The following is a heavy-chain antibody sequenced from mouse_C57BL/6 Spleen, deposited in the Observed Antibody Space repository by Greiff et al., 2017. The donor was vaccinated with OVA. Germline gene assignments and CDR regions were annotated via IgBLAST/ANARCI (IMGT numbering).Heavy chain of an antibody. J-gene: IGHJ2*01. Sequence: VQLQQPGAELVKPGASVKLSCKASGYTFTSYWMHWVKQRPGQGLEWIGMIHTNSGSTKYNEKFKSKATMTVDKSSSTAYMQLSSLTSEDSAVYYCARPYEGNYVGYWGQGTTLTVSS. CDR2: IHTNSGST. D-gene: IGHD2-3*01. V-gene: IGHV1-64*01. CDR3: ARPYEGNYVGY. CDR1: GYTFTSYW.